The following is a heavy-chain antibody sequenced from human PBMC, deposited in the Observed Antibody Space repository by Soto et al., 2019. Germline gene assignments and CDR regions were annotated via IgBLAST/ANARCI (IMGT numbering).Heavy chain of an antibody. CDR3: ARVSPIYGMWRPDAFDI. CDR1: GFTFSSYS. D-gene: IGHD4-17*01. V-gene: IGHV3-48*01. Sequence: EVQLVESGGGLVQPGGSLRLSCAASGFTFSSYSMNWVRQAPGKGLEWVSYISSSSSTIYYADSVKGRFTISRDNAKNSLYLQMNSLRAEDTAVYYCARVSPIYGMWRPDAFDIWGQGTMVTVSS. J-gene: IGHJ3*02. CDR2: ISSSSSTI.